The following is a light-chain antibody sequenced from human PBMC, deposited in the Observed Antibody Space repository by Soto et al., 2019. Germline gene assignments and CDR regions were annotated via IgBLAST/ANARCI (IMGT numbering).Light chain of an antibody. CDR1: QSINIS. V-gene: IGKV1-39*01. CDR3: QQSYRSPYT. Sequence: IQMTQSPSSLSASVGDSVTVTCRASQSINISLNWYQQKPGKAHTLLIYGASSLQSVVPSRFTGGGSRTDFTLTIRSLQPEDFATYSCQQSYRSPYTFGQGTKLEIK. J-gene: IGKJ2*01. CDR2: GAS.